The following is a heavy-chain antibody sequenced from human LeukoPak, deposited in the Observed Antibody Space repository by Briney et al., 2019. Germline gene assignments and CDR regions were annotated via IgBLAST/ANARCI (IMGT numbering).Heavy chain of an antibody. CDR2: INPNSGAT. J-gene: IGHJ4*02. Sequence: ASVKVSCKASGYTFTGYYMHWVRQAPGQGLEWMGWINPNSGATKYAQKFQGRVTMTRDTSISTAYMELSRLTSDDTAVYYCARGNYDVGVDYWGQGTLVTVSS. CDR3: ARGNYDVGVDY. D-gene: IGHD3-16*01. CDR1: GYTFTGYY. V-gene: IGHV1-2*02.